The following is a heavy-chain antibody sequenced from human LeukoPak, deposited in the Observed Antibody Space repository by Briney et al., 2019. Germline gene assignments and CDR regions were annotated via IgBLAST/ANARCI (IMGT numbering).Heavy chain of an antibody. CDR2: ISGSGGTT. V-gene: IGHV3-23*01. CDR3: ARERGNNGGNTNGYFAY. Sequence: GGSLRLSCAASGFTFSSYAMSWVRQAPGKGLEWVSVISGSGGTTYSADSVRGRFTISRDNSKNTLYLQMNSLRAEDTAAYYCARERGNNGGNTNGYFAYCGQGTLVTVSS. J-gene: IGHJ4*02. D-gene: IGHD4-23*01. CDR1: GFTFSSYA.